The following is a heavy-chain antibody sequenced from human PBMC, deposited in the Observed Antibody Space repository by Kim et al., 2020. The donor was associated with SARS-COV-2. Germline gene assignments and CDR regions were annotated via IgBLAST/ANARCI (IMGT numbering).Heavy chain of an antibody. CDR3: ARVPTIFGVVIIPYGMDV. D-gene: IGHD3-3*01. Sequence: GGSLRLSCAASGFTFSSYEMNWVRQAPGKGLEWVSYISSSGSTIYYADSVKGRFTISRDNAKNSLYLQMNSLRAEDTAVYYCARVPTIFGVVIIPYGMDVWGQGTTVTVSS. J-gene: IGHJ6*02. V-gene: IGHV3-48*03. CDR2: ISSSGSTI. CDR1: GFTFSSYE.